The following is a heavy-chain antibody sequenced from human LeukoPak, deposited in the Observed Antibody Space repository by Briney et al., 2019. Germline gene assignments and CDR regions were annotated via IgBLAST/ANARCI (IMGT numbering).Heavy chain of an antibody. D-gene: IGHD5-24*01. J-gene: IGHJ5*02. CDR1: GFTVSSNY. Sequence: PGGSLRLSGAASGFTVSSNYMSWVRQAPGKGLEWVSVSYSGGSTYYADSVKGRFTISRHNSKNALYLQMNSLRAEDTAVYYCARGRDGYNLWFDPRGQGTLVIVSS. CDR2: SYSGGST. V-gene: IGHV3-53*04. CDR3: ARGRDGYNLWFDP.